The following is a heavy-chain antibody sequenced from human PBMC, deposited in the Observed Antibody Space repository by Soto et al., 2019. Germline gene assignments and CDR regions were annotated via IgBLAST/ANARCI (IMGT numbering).Heavy chain of an antibody. CDR1: VYSFTSYW. CDR3: ARRVSSSSLIDY. D-gene: IGHD6-6*01. J-gene: IGHJ4*02. Sequence: PGESLNISSKGSVYSFTSYWIGWVRQMAVKGLEWMGLIYPGDSYTRYSPSFQGQVTISADKSISTAYLQWSSLKASDTAMYYCARRVSSSSLIDYWGQGTLVTVSS. CDR2: IYPGDSYT. V-gene: IGHV5-51*01.